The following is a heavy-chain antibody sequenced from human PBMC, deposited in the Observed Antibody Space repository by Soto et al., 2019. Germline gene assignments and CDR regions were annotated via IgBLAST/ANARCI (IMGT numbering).Heavy chain of an antibody. V-gene: IGHV1-69*01. D-gene: IGHD4-4*01. CDR3: ASGVRPMTTVTTSTRGFDY. CDR1: GGTFSSYA. Sequence: QVQLVQSGAEVKKPGSSVKVSCKASGGTFSSYAISWVRQAPGQGLEWMRGIIPIFGTANYAQKFQGRVTITAEESTRTAYMELSRLRSEDTAVYYWASGVRPMTTVTTSTRGFDYWGQGTLVTVSS. CDR2: IIPIFGTA. J-gene: IGHJ4*02.